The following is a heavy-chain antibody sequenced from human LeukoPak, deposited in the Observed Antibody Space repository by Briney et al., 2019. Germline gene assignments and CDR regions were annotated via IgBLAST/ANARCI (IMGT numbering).Heavy chain of an antibody. CDR3: ARETTYGGSRFDP. Sequence: GGSLRLSCAASGFTFSNYNMNWVRQAPGKGLEWISCIGSSGITIYYADSVKGRFTISRDNAKNSLYLQMNSLRAEDTAVYYCARETTYGGSRFDPWGQGTLVTVSS. V-gene: IGHV3-48*04. J-gene: IGHJ5*02. CDR1: GFTFSNYN. CDR2: IGSSGITI. D-gene: IGHD4-23*01.